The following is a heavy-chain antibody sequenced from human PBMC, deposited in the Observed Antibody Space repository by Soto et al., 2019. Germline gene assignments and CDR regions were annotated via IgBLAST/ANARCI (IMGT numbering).Heavy chain of an antibody. J-gene: IGHJ6*02. Sequence: PGGSLRLSCAASGFTFSSYAMSWVRQAPGKGLEWVSAISGSGGSTYYADSVKGRFTISRDNSKNTLYLQMNSLRAEDTAVYYCAKDQPWGGGLWFYYYYGMDVWGQGTTVTVSS. V-gene: IGHV3-23*01. CDR2: ISGSGGST. D-gene: IGHD5-18*01. CDR1: GFTFSSYA. CDR3: AKDQPWGGGLWFYYYYGMDV.